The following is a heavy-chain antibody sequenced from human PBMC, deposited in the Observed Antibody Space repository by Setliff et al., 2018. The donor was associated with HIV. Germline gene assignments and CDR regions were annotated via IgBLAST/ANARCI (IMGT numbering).Heavy chain of an antibody. CDR2: IKHSGRN. CDR1: GFYISRGYY. V-gene: IGHV4-38-2*02. D-gene: IGHD5-12*01. J-gene: IGHJ6*02. Sequence: SETLSLTCGVSGFYISRGYYWGWIRQPPGKGLEWIGNIKHSGRNYYNPSLKSRVTISVDTSKNQFSLKLNSVTAADTAVYYCAKDHGGVDIVATIPHHYYYYGMDVWGQGTTVTVSS. CDR3: AKDHGGVDIVATIPHHYYYYGMDV.